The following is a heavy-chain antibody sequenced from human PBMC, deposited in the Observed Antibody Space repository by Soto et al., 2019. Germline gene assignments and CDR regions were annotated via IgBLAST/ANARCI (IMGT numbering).Heavy chain of an antibody. D-gene: IGHD3-22*01. CDR3: ARVSSGPYIGWFDP. V-gene: IGHV4-59*01. CDR1: GGSISSYY. CDR2: IYYSGST. J-gene: IGHJ5*02. Sequence: PSETLSLTCTVSGGSISSYYWSWIRQPPGKGLEWIGYIYYSGSTNYNPSLKSRVTISVDTSKNQFSLKLSSVTAADTAVYYCARVSSGPYIGWFDPWGQGTLVTVSS.